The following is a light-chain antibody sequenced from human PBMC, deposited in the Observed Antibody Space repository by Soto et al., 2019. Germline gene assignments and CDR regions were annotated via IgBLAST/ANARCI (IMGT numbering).Light chain of an antibody. CDR1: SSDVGGYNY. V-gene: IGLV2-14*01. Sequence: QSALTQPASVSGSPGQSITISCTGTSSDVGGYNYVSWYQQHPGKALKLMIYDVSNRPSGVSNRFSGSKSGNTASLTISGLQAEDEDDYYCSSYTSSIPYVFGTGTKVPVL. CDR3: SSYTSSIPYV. CDR2: DVS. J-gene: IGLJ1*01.